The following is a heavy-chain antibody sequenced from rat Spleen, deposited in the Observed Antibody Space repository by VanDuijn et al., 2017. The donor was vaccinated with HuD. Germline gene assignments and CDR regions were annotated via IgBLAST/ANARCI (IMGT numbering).Heavy chain of an antibody. V-gene: IGHV5S11*01. D-gene: IGHD1-7*01. CDR3: ARQGIQTMGMTYYWYFDF. Sequence: EVQLVESGGGLVQPGRSLTLSCAASELTFSNYYMAWVRPAPHKGLEWIATISTSGARTYYPDSVKGRFTISRDNAKSSLYLQMNSLKSEETATYYCARQGIQTMGMTYYWYFDFWGPGTMVTVSS. J-gene: IGHJ1*01. CDR2: ISTSGART. CDR1: ELTFSNYY.